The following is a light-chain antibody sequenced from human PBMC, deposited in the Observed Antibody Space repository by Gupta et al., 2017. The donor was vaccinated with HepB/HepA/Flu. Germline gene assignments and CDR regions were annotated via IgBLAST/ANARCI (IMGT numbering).Light chain of an antibody. CDR1: SGSIASNY. Sequence: NFMLTQPHSVSESPGQTVTISCTRSSGSIASNYVQWYQQRPGSAPTTVIYEDNQRPSGVPARFSGSIDSSSNSASLPLAGLKTEDEAHYYWQSYDSSSVFGGGTKLTVL. CDR2: EDN. CDR3: QSYDSSSV. V-gene: IGLV6-57*03. J-gene: IGLJ2*01.